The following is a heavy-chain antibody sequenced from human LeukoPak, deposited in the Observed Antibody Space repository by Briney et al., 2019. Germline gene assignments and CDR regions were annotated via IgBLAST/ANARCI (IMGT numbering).Heavy chain of an antibody. CDR1: GGTFSSYA. CDR2: ISTYNGNA. CDR3: ARDLDGSGSYYTDY. J-gene: IGHJ4*02. V-gene: IGHV1-18*01. D-gene: IGHD3-10*01. Sequence: ASVKVSCKASGGTFSSYAISWVRQAPGQGLEWMGWISTYNGNANYAQKLQGRVTMTTDTSTSTAYMELRGLRSDDTAVYYCARDLDGSGSYYTDYWGQGTLVSVSS.